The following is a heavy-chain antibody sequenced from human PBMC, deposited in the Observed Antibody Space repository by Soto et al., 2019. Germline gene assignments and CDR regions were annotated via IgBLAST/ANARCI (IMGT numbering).Heavy chain of an antibody. CDR1: GDSISNYY. Sequence: PSETLSLTCIVSGDSISNYYWTWIRQPAGKGLEWIGRIYTSGSTNYNPSLKSRVTMSVDTSKRQFSLKLSSVTAADTAKYYCASRYCSSTACYGYLEYWGQGTLVTVSS. CDR2: IYTSGST. CDR3: ASRYCSSTACYGYLEY. V-gene: IGHV4-4*07. D-gene: IGHD2-2*01. J-gene: IGHJ4*03.